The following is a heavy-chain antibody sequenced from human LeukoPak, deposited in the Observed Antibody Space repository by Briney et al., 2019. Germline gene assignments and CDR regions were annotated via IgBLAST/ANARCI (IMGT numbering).Heavy chain of an antibody. CDR3: ARGEEVWFGEYRYYYYGMDV. CDR2: ISAYNGNT. CDR1: GYTFTSYG. V-gene: IGHV1-18*01. J-gene: IGHJ6*02. Sequence: SVKVSCKASGYTFTSYGISWVRQAPGQGLEWMGWISAYNGNTNYAQKLQGRVTMTTDTSTSTAYMELRSLRSDDTAVYYCARGEEVWFGEYRYYYYGMDVWGQGTTVTVSS. D-gene: IGHD3-10*01.